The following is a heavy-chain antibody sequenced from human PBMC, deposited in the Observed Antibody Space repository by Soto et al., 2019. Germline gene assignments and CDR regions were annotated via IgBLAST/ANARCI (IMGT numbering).Heavy chain of an antibody. V-gene: IGHV3-30*18. CDR2: ISYDGSNK. Sequence: GGSLRLSCAASGFTFSSYGMHWVRQAPGKGLEWVAVISYDGSNKYYADSVKGRFTISRDNSKNTLYLQMNSLRAEDTAVYYCAKLMRSVYGMDVWGQRTTVTVSS. J-gene: IGHJ6*02. CDR1: GFTFSSYG. CDR3: AKLMRSVYGMDV.